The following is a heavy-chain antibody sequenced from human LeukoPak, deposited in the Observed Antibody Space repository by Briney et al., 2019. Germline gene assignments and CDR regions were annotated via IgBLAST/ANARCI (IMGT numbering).Heavy chain of an antibody. CDR1: GFTFSSYS. Sequence: GGSLRLSCAASGFTFSSYSMNWVRQAPGKGLEWVSSISSSSSYIYYADSVKGRFTISRDNAKDTLYLQMNTLRAEDTAVYYCSRGPNNNWNYYFDPWGQGTLVTVSS. D-gene: IGHD1-7*01. V-gene: IGHV3-21*01. CDR2: ISSSSSYI. CDR3: SRGPNNNWNYYFDP. J-gene: IGHJ5*02.